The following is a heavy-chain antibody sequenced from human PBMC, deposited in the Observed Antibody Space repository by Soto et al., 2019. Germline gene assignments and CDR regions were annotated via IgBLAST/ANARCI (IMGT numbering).Heavy chain of an antibody. J-gene: IGHJ4*02. CDR1: GGSISGYY. CDR2: IYYSGST. V-gene: IGHV4-59*01. CDR3: ARGPGTRGYDY. Sequence: QVQLQESGPGLVKPSETLSLICSVSGGSISGYYWSWIRQPPGKGLEWIGYIYYSGSTNYNPSLRSRVTVSVEPSKNQFSLKLSSMTAADTALYCCARGPGTRGYDYWGQGTLVTVSS. D-gene: IGHD3-10*01.